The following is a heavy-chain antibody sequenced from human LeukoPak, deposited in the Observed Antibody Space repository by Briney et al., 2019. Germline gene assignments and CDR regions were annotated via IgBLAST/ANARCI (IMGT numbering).Heavy chain of an antibody. D-gene: IGHD1-1*01. V-gene: IGHV3-48*03. CDR1: RFPFSSYE. CDR3: ARGGTMDV. CDR2: ISNSGGTI. J-gene: IGHJ6*02. Sequence: QTGGSLRLSCAASRFPFSSYEMNWVRQAPGKGLEWVSYISNSGGTIDYADSVKGRFTISRDNAKNSLYLQMYSLRAEDTAVYFCARGGTMDVWGQGATVTVSS.